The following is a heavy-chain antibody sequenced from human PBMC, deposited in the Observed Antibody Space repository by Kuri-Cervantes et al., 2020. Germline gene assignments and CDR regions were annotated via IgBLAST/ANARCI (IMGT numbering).Heavy chain of an antibody. CDR3: ATVGPRIDY. CDR1: GGTFSSYA. CDR2: LDLEHGET. J-gene: IGHJ4*02. Sequence: ASVKVSCKASGGTFSSYAISWVRQAPGKGLEWMGGLDLEHGETAYARKFQGRVTMTEDTSTDTAYMELSSLRFEDTAVYYCATVGPRIDYWGQGTLVTVSS. V-gene: IGHV1-24*01. D-gene: IGHD3-16*01.